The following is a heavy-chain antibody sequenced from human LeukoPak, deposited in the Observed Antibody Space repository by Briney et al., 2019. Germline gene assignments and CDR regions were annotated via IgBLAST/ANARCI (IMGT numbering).Heavy chain of an antibody. Sequence: SVKVSCKASGGTFSSYAISWVRQAPGQGLEWMGRIIPILGIANYAQKFRGRVTITADKSTSTAYMELSSLRSEDMAVYYCASKQLADAFDIWGQGTMVTVSS. CDR3: ASKQLADAFDI. D-gene: IGHD6-13*01. J-gene: IGHJ3*02. CDR2: IIPILGIA. CDR1: GGTFSSYA. V-gene: IGHV1-69*04.